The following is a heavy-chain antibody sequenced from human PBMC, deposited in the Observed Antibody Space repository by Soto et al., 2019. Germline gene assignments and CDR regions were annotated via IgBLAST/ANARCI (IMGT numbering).Heavy chain of an antibody. J-gene: IGHJ4*02. CDR2: TSYDGNNE. D-gene: IGHD1-1*01. V-gene: IGHV3-30*18. Sequence: GGSLRLSCAASGFTFSNYAIHWVRQAPGKGLEWVALTSYDGNNEYYTDYVKGRFTISRDNSKNTLFLQMNSPRPEDTAVYYCAKDKGVFNWATSYFDYWGQGALVTVSS. CDR3: AKDKGVFNWATSYFDY. CDR1: GFTFSNYA.